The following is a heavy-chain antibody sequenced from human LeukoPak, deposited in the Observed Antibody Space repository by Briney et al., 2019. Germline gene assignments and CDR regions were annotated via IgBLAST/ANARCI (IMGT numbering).Heavy chain of an antibody. CDR2: IYYSGST. J-gene: IGHJ3*02. D-gene: IGHD5-24*01. V-gene: IGHV4-59*08. Sequence: PSETLSLTCTVSGGSLSSYYWSWIRQPPGKGLEWIGYIYYSGSTKYNPSLRSRVTISVDTSKNQFSLKLSSVTAADTAVYYCARQSRGGFDIWGQGTMVTVSS. CDR3: ARQSRGGFDI. CDR1: GGSLSSYY.